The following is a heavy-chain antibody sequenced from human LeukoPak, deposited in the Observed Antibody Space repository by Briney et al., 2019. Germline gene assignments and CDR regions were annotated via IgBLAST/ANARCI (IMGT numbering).Heavy chain of an antibody. CDR2: INHSGTT. CDR1: GGSFSGYY. J-gene: IGHJ5*02. Sequence: PSETLSLTCAVYGGSFSGYYWRWIRQTPGKGLEWIGEINHSGTTNYNTSLKSRVTISVDTSKNQCSLELSSVTAADTAVYYCARGYPDSSGYYYGSWFDPWGQGTLVTVSS. V-gene: IGHV4-34*01. D-gene: IGHD3-22*01. CDR3: ARGYPDSSGYYYGSWFDP.